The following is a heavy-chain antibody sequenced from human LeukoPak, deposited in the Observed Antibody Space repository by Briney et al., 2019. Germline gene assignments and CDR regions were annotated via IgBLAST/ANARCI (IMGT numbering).Heavy chain of an antibody. CDR1: GFTFSSYA. CDR3: AKEMATTTGFDY. V-gene: IGHV3-30*01. D-gene: IGHD5-24*01. CDR2: ISYDGSNK. J-gene: IGHJ4*02. Sequence: GGSLRLSCAASGFTFSSYAMHWVRQPPGKGLEWVAVISYDGSNKYYADSVKGRFTISRDNSKNTLYLQMNSLRAEDTAVYYCAKEMATTTGFDYWGQGTLVTVSS.